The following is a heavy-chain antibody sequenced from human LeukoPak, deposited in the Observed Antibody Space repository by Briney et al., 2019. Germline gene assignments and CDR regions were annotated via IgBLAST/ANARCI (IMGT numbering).Heavy chain of an antibody. Sequence: LSGGSLRLSCAASGFSFDEYAMHWVRQAPGKGLEWVSLISWDGSNTYYADSVKGRFTISRDNSKNSLYLQMNSLRAEDTALYYCAKDKFSFLRGSYADYWGQGTLVTVSS. J-gene: IGHJ4*02. V-gene: IGHV3-43D*03. CDR3: AKDKFSFLRGSYADY. CDR2: ISWDGSNT. D-gene: IGHD3-16*01. CDR1: GFSFDEYA.